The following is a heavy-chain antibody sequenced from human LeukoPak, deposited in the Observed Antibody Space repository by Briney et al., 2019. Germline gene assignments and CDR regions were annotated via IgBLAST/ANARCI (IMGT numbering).Heavy chain of an antibody. CDR2: IYYSGST. V-gene: IGHV4-39*07. CDR3: ARVGPLWFGELLSLFDY. D-gene: IGHD3-10*01. J-gene: IGHJ4*02. CDR1: GGSISSSSYY. Sequence: SETLSLTCTVSGGSISSSSYYWGWIRQPPGKGLEWIGSIYYSGSTYYNPSLKSRVTISVDTSKNQFSLKLSSVTAADTAVYYCARVGPLWFGELLSLFDYWGQGTLVTVSS.